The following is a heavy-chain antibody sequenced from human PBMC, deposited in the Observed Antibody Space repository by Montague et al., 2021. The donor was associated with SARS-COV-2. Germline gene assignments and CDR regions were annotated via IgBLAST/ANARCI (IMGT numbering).Heavy chain of an antibody. J-gene: IGHJ6*03. V-gene: IGHV4-34*01. CDR1: GGSFSGFY. CDR2: INQSGSI. CDR3: ARLGDGVVPSPILGVGPYYSYYYMDL. Sequence: SETLSLTCAVPGGSFSGFYWSWVRQPPGEGLEWIGEINQSGSINYNPSLKSRVTILVDTSKNQFSLKLTSVAAADTAVYYCARLGDGVVPSPILGVGPYYSYYYMDLWGKGTPVTVSS. D-gene: IGHD2-2*02.